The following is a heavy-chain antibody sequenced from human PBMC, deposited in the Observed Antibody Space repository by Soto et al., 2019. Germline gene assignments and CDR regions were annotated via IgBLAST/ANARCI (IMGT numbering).Heavy chain of an antibody. V-gene: IGHV3-23*01. CDR1: GFTFTTYC. CDR2: ISGSGGRT. Sequence: EVQVLESGGGLVQPGGSLRLSCAASGFTFTTYCMAWVRQAPGKGLEWGTAISGSGGRTDYADSVKGRFTISRDNSMNTLYLQMNSLGAEDTAVYYCAKDGRDYGGSGHGYFDLWGRGTMVTVSA. D-gene: IGHD4-17*01. J-gene: IGHJ2*01. CDR3: AKDGRDYGGSGHGYFDL.